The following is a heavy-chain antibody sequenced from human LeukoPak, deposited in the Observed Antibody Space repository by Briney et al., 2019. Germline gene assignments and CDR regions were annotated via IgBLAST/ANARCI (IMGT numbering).Heavy chain of an antibody. D-gene: IGHD4-23*01. CDR3: ARVSESGNSDY. J-gene: IGHJ4*02. Sequence: QPGGSLRLSCAASGFSFTSYGMHWVRQAPGKGLEWVAVIWYDGTNKHYADSVKGRYTISRDTSNNMLYLQMNSLRAEDAAVYYCARVSESGNSDYWGQGTLVTVSS. CDR2: IWYDGTNK. CDR1: GFSFTSYG. V-gene: IGHV3-33*01.